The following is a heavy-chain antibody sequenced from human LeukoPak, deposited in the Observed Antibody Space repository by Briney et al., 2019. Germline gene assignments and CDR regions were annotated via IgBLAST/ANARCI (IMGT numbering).Heavy chain of an antibody. Sequence: TGGSLRLSCVASGFTFSSYAMHWVRQAPGKGLEWVAGISYGGSNKDYADSVKGRFTISRDNSKNTMYMEMNSLRAEDTAVYYCARDRRDGSDFYYYGMDVWGQGTTVTVSS. J-gene: IGHJ6*02. D-gene: IGHD5-24*01. V-gene: IGHV3-30-3*01. CDR3: ARDRRDGSDFYYYGMDV. CDR2: ISYGGSNK. CDR1: GFTFSSYA.